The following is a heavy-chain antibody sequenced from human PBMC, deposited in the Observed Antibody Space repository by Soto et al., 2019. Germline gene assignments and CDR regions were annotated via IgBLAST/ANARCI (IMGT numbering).Heavy chain of an antibody. CDR1: GIMSSGYG. D-gene: IGHD6-25*01. CDR3: ATMKRARLDS. CDR2: INPTLDST. J-gene: IGHJ4*02. Sequence: QEQVVQSGPAMKEPGSSVKVSCRASGIMSSGYGFSWVRQAPGQGLEWVGRINPTLDSTQYAQNLQGRVSITVDKSTGTAYLEVTSLRLDDTAIYFCATMKRARLDSWGRGTVVTVSS. V-gene: IGHV1-69*09.